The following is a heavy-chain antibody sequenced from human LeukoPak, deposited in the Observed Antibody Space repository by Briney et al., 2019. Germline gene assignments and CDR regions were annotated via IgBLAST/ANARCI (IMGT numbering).Heavy chain of an antibody. Sequence: SQTLSLTCTVSGGSISSGSYYWSWIRQPAGKGLEWIGRIYTSGSTNYNPSLKSRVTISVDTSKNQFSLKLSSVTAADTAVYYCARVILEGWLQLGLDYWGQGTLVTVSS. CDR1: GGSISSGSYY. V-gene: IGHV4-61*02. CDR3: ARVILEGWLQLGLDY. J-gene: IGHJ4*02. D-gene: IGHD5-24*01. CDR2: IYTSGST.